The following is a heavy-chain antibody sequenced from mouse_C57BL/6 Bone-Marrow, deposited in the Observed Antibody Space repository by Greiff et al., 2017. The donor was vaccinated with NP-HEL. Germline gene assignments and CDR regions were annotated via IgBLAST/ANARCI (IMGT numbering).Heavy chain of an antibody. CDR1: GYTFTSYW. D-gene: IGHD2-3*01. CDR2: IDPSDSYT. J-gene: IGHJ3*01. V-gene: IGHV1-59*01. CDR3: ARGIYDGYYKAY. Sequence: QVQLQQPGAELVRPGTSVKLSCKASGYTFTSYWMHWVKQRPGQGLEWIGVIDPSDSYTNYNQKFKGKATLTVDTSSSTAYMQLSSLTSEDSAVYYCARGIYDGYYKAYWGQVTLVTVSA.